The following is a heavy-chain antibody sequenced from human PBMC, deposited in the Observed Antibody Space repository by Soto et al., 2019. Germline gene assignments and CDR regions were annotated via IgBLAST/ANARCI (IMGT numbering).Heavy chain of an antibody. Sequence: SETLSLTCTVSGGSISSGGYFWSWIRQPPGKGLEWIGNIFYSGTTYYNPSLKSRVTISVDTSRNQFSLKLSSVTAADTAVYFCARGVLYWGQGTLVTVSS. CDR2: IFYSGTT. V-gene: IGHV4-31*03. D-gene: IGHD1-1*01. J-gene: IGHJ4*02. CDR1: GGSISSGGYF. CDR3: ARGVLY.